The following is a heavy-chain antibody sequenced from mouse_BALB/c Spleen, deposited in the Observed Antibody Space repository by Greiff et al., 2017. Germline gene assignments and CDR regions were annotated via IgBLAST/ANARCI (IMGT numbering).Heavy chain of an antibody. CDR2: IWSGGST. D-gene: IGHD1-1*01. J-gene: IGHJ4*01. CDR3: ARTGVITTVVASYYAMDY. CDR1: GFSLTGYG. V-gene: IGHV2-6-7*01. Sequence: VHLVESGPGLVAPSQSLSITCTVSGFSLTGYGVNWVRQPPGKGLEWLGMIWSGGSTDYNAAFISRLSISKDNSKSQVFFKMNSLQANDTAIYYCARTGVITTVVASYYAMDYWGQGTSVTVSS.